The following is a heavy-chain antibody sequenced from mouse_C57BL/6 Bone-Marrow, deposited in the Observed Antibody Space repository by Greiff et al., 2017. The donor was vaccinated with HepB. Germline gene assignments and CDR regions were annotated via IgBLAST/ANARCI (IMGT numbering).Heavy chain of an antibody. D-gene: IGHD1-1*01. CDR1: GFTFSDFY. CDR3: ARDAGYYGSRGYWYFDV. V-gene: IGHV7-1*01. CDR2: SRNKANDYTT. Sequence: EVKLMESGGGLVQSGRSLRLSCATSGFTFSDFYMEWVRQAPGKGLEWIAASRNKANDYTTEYSASVKGRFIVSRDTSQSILYLQMNALRAEDTAIYYCARDAGYYGSRGYWYFDVWGTGTTVTVSS. J-gene: IGHJ1*03.